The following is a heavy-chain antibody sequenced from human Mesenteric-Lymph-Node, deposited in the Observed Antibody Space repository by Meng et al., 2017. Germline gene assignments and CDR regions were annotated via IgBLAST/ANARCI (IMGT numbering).Heavy chain of an antibody. Sequence: QGPLVQSGSELKKPGASVKVSCKASGYIFTSYAMNWVRQAPGQGLEWMGWINTNTGNPTYAQGFTGRFVFSLDTSVSTAYLQISSLKAEDTAVYYCARGTYYYDSSGYRRWDYWGQGTLVTVSS. V-gene: IGHV7-4-1*02. J-gene: IGHJ4*02. D-gene: IGHD3-22*01. CDR2: INTNTGNP. CDR1: GYIFTSYA. CDR3: ARGTYYYDSSGYRRWDY.